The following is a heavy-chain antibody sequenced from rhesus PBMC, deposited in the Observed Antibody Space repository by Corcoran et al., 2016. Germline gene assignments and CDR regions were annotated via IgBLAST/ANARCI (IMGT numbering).Heavy chain of an antibody. CDR2: ISYSGSS. CDR1: GYSISSGYG. D-gene: IGHD4-29*01. Sequence: QVQLQESGPGLVKPSETLSLTCAVSGYSISSGYGWSWIRQPPGKGLEWIGYISYSGSSYYTPSCKSLVPISIDTSKNQFSLKLSSVTAADTAVYYCAREGAVAATDYWGQGVLVTVSS. V-gene: IGHV4-127*01. J-gene: IGHJ4*01. CDR3: AREGAVAATDY.